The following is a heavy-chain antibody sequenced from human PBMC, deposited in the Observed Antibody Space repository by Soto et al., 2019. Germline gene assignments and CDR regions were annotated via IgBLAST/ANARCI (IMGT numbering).Heavy chain of an antibody. D-gene: IGHD6-6*01. CDR1: GGSISIGDYY. Sequence: SETLSVTCIISGGSISIGDYYWSWIRQPPGKGLEWIGYIYYSGSTYYNPSLKSRVTISVDTPKNQFSLKLSSVTAADTAVYYCARDVESSSSWWSYYYGMDVWGQGTTVTVS. CDR2: IYYSGST. V-gene: IGHV4-30-4*01. CDR3: ARDVESSSSWWSYYYGMDV. J-gene: IGHJ6*02.